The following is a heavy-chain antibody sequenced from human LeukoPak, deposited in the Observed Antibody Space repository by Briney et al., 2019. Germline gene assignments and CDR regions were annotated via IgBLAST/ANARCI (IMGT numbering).Heavy chain of an antibody. CDR2: IYFSGST. J-gene: IGHJ5*02. CDR3: ARGYYGFWSGYSRYNWFDP. Sequence: SETLSLTCAVSGGSISSYYWSWIRQPPGKGLEWIGYIYFSGSTNHNPSLKSRVTISVDTSKNQFSLKLSSVTAADTAVYYCARGYYGFWSGYSRYNWFDPWGQGTLVTVSS. D-gene: IGHD3-3*01. V-gene: IGHV4-59*01. CDR1: GGSISSYY.